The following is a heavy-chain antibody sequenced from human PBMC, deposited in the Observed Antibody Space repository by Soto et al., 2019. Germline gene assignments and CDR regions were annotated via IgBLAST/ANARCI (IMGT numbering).Heavy chain of an antibody. CDR1: VGSISSYY. CDR3: ARYHGYDILTGYLPNYDAFDI. CDR2: IYYSGST. J-gene: IGHJ3*02. V-gene: IGHV4-59*01. D-gene: IGHD3-9*01. Sequence: ATLSNPCRETVGSISSYYRSWIRHPPGKGMKWIGYIYYSGSTNYNPSLKSRVTISVDTSKNQFSLKLSSVTAADTAVYYCARYHGYDILTGYLPNYDAFDIWGQGTMVTVSS.